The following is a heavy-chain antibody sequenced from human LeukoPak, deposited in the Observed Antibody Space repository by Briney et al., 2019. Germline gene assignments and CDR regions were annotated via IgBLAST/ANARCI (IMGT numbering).Heavy chain of an antibody. CDR3: ARLIDGDYANTHFDY. J-gene: IGHJ4*02. Sequence: SETLSLTCTVSGFSIIRGYYWGWIRQPPGQGLEWIGSIHHSGNTYYNLSLKSRVTISVDTSKNQFSLKVTSVTAADTAMYYCARLIDGDYANTHFDYWGQGTRVTVSS. CDR1: GFSIIRGYY. CDR2: IHHSGNT. D-gene: IGHD4-17*01. V-gene: IGHV4-38-2*02.